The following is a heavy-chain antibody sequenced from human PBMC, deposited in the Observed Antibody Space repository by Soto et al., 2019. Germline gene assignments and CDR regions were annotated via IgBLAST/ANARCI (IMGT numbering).Heavy chain of an antibody. V-gene: IGHV4-30-2*01. J-gene: IGHJ4*02. Sequence: QLQLQESGSGLVKPSQTLSLTCAVSGGSISSGGYSWSWIRQPPGKGLEWIGYIYHSGSTYYNPSLKSRAPISGDRSTTQLSLKLRSVTAAGTAVYCGAAGGGLPRYCWGQGALGTVSS. CDR3: AAGGGLPRYC. CDR1: GGSISSGGYS. D-gene: IGHD5-12*01. CDR2: IYHSGST.